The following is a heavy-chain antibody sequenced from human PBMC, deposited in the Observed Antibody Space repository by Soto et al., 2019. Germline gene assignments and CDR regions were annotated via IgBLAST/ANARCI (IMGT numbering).Heavy chain of an antibody. CDR2: INVYNGNT. J-gene: IGHJ5*02. V-gene: IGHV1-18*01. CDR1: GYTFTNYG. D-gene: IGHD3-10*01. CDR3: ARGVGSGSYYNQYNWFDP. Sequence: QVQLVQSGGEVKKPGASVKVSCKASGYTFTNYGISWVRQAPGHGLEWMGWINVYNGNTKYAQKVKGRVTMTTDTSTITGYMELRSLRSDDTAVYYCARGVGSGSYYNQYNWFDPWGQGTLVTVSS.